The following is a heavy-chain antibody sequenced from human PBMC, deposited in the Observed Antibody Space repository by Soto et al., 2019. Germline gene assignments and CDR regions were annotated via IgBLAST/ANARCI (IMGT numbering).Heavy chain of an antibody. CDR1: GFTFSSYA. D-gene: IGHD6-19*01. J-gene: IGHJ4*02. V-gene: IGHV3-23*01. CDR2: ISGSGGST. Sequence: EVQLLESGGGLVQPGGSLRLSCAASGFTFSSYAMSWVRQAPGKGLEWVSAISGSGGSTYYADSVKGRFTISRDNSKNTLYLQMNSLRAEDTAVYYSAKGGVAAVAAPIDYWGQGTLVTVSS. CDR3: AKGGVAAVAAPIDY.